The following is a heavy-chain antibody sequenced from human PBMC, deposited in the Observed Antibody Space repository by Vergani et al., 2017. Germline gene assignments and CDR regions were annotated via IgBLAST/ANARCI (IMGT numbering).Heavy chain of an antibody. J-gene: IGHJ4*02. CDR3: ARAHDYVWGSYRYSLGFYFDY. D-gene: IGHD3-16*02. CDR1: GYTFSNYY. Sequence: QVQVVQSGAEVKKSGASVKVSCKTSGYTFSNYYMHWVRQAPGQGLEWMGIINPSGGHTNYAQKFQGRVTMTRDTSTSTVYMELSSLRSDDTAVYYCARAHDYVWGSYRYSLGFYFDYWGQGTLVTVSS. CDR2: INPSGGHT. V-gene: IGHV1-46*01.